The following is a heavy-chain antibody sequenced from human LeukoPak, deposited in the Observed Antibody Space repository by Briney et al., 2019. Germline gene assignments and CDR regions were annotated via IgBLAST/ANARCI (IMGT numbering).Heavy chain of an antibody. CDR3: ASAGRIQLWLLRREGHYFDY. Sequence: SETLSLTCSVSGASVKSDYWSWIRQHPGKGLEWIGYIYYSGSTYYNPSLKSRVTISVDTSKNQFSLKLSSVTAADTAVYYCASAGRIQLWLLRREGHYFDYWGQGTLVTVSS. CDR2: IYYSGST. CDR1: GASVKSDY. V-gene: IGHV4-59*02. J-gene: IGHJ4*02. D-gene: IGHD5-18*01.